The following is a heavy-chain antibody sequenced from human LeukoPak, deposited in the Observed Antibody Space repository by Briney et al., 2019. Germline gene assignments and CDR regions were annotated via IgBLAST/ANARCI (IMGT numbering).Heavy chain of an antibody. CDR1: GFNFSRYT. CDR2: MSSNGGST. J-gene: IGHJ6*02. D-gene: IGHD3-22*01. V-gene: IGHV3-64D*09. CDR3: VKEEYYYDSSGYLYYYYYGMDV. Sequence: GGSLRLSCSASGFNFSRYTMHWVRQAPGKGLEYVSAMSSNGGSTYYADSVEGRFTISRDNSKNTLYLQMSSLRAEDTAVYYCVKEEYYYDSSGYLYYYYYGMDVWGQGTTVTVSS.